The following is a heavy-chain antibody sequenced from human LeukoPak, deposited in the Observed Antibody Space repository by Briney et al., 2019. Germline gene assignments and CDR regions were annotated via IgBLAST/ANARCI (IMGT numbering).Heavy chain of an antibody. Sequence: SETLSLTCTVSGGSISSYYWSWIQQPPGEGLEWIGYISNSGNTYYNPSLKSRVTISLDTSKNQFSLKLSSVTAADTAVYYCARGHYDLNCWGQGTLVTVSS. CDR1: GGSISSYY. V-gene: IGHV4-59*01. CDR2: ISNSGNT. D-gene: IGHD3-3*01. J-gene: IGHJ4*02. CDR3: ARGHYDLNC.